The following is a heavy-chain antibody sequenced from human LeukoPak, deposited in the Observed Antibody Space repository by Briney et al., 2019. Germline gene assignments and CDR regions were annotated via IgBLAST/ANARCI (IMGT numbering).Heavy chain of an antibody. D-gene: IGHD2-15*01. CDR2: IKQDGSEK. CDR1: GFTFSSYA. Sequence: GGSLRLSCAASGFTFSSYAMSWVRQAPGKGLEWVANIKQDGSEKYYVDSVKGRFTISRDNAKNSLYLQMNSLRAEDTAVYYCAREGGYWGQGTLVTVSS. CDR3: AREGGY. V-gene: IGHV3-7*01. J-gene: IGHJ4*02.